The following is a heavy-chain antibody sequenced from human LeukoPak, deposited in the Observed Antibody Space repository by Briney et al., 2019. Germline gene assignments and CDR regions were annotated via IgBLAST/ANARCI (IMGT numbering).Heavy chain of an antibody. D-gene: IGHD2-2*01. J-gene: IGHJ5*02. CDR3: ARATQQYCSGTTCFPYWFDT. CDR1: GGSMTHYF. Sequence: PSETLSLTCTVSGGSMTHYFWNWIRQAPGKGLEWIGYTHTSGSPDYSRSLKSRVTISLDTSKNHFSLMLSSVTAADTAVYFCARATQQYCSGTTCFPYWFDTWGQGTLATVSS. V-gene: IGHV4-4*09. CDR2: THTSGSP.